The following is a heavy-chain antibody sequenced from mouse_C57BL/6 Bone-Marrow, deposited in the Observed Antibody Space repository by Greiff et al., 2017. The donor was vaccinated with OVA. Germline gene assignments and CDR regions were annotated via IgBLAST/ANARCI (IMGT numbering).Heavy chain of an antibody. CDR2: IAPSDSYI. CDR1: GYTFTNYW. D-gene: IGHD1-1*01. Sequence: VQLQQPGAELVRPGTSVKLSCKASGYTFTNYWMHWVKQRPGQGLEWIGVIAPSDSYINYNQKFKGRATLTVDTSSSTAYMHLSSLTSEDSAVYYGAHCDSRLYLHYWGRGTALTVSS. V-gene: IGHV1-59*01. J-gene: IGHJ2*01. CDR3: AHCDSRLYLHY.